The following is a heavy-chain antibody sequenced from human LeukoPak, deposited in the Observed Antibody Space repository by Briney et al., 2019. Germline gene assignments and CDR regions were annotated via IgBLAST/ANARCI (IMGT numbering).Heavy chain of an antibody. J-gene: IGHJ4*02. CDR3: ARHGAIPEY. CDR1: GGSMGTYY. D-gene: IGHD2-21*01. Sequence: SETLPLTCSVSGGSMGTYYWTWVRQPPGKGLEWIGYIYYRGGTNNNPSLTSRVTISEDTAKNQFSLKLTSVTAADTAVYYCARHGAIPEYWGQGSLVIVSS. V-gene: IGHV4-59*08. CDR2: IYYRGGT.